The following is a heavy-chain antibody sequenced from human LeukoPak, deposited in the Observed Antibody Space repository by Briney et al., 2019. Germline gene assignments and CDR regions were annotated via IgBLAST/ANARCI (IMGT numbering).Heavy chain of an antibody. J-gene: IGHJ5*02. V-gene: IGHV3-30*02. Sequence: SGGSLRLSCAASGFMFNTYAMHWVRQAPGKGLEWVAFIQYDGSIQYYADSVKGRLTISRDNSKDSLYLEVSSLRPEDTAVYYCARLGYCDSGNCFSARPFDRWGQGTPVTVSS. CDR2: IQYDGSIQ. D-gene: IGHD2-15*01. CDR3: ARLGYCDSGNCFSARPFDR. CDR1: GFMFNTYA.